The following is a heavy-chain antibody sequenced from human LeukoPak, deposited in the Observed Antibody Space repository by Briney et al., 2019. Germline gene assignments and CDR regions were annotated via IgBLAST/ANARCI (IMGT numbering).Heavy chain of an antibody. CDR3: ARVRGYGGYDWYSDL. D-gene: IGHD5-12*01. CDR2: IKQDGSEK. Sequence: PGGSLRLSCAVSGFTFSTHWMSWVRQAPGKGLEWVAYIKQDGSEKYYVDSVKGRFTISRDNAKNSLYLQMNSLRAEDTAVYYCARVRGYGGYDWYSDLWGRGTLVTVSS. CDR1: GFTFSTHW. V-gene: IGHV3-7*05. J-gene: IGHJ2*01.